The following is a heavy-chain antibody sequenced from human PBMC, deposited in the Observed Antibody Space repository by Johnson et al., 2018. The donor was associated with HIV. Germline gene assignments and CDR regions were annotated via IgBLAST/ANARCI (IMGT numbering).Heavy chain of an antibody. D-gene: IGHD5-18*01. CDR3: ARVSLAYSYGYDAFDI. CDR1: GFTINRNY. J-gene: IGHJ3*02. Sequence: EMQLVESGGGLVQPGGSLRLSCAASGFTINRNYMTWVRQAPGKGLEWVSIVYRGGSAYYADSVKGRFTISRDNSKNTLYLQMNSLRVEDTAVYYCARVSLAYSYGYDAFDIWGQGTMVTVSS. V-gene: IGHV3-66*02. CDR2: VYRGGSA.